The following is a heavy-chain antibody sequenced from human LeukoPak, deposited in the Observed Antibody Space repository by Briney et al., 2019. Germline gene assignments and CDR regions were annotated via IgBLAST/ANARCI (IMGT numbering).Heavy chain of an antibody. V-gene: IGHV3-48*03. J-gene: IGHJ4*02. D-gene: IGHD3-22*01. CDR1: GFTFSSYE. CDR2: ISGSGGTM. CDR3: AREAILVVIRSSFFDY. Sequence: GGSLRLSCAVSGFTFSSYEMNWVRQAPGKGLEWLSYISGSGGTMYYADSVKGRFTISRDNAKNSLYLQMNSLRAEDTAVYYCAREAILVVIRSSFFDYWGQGTLVTVSS.